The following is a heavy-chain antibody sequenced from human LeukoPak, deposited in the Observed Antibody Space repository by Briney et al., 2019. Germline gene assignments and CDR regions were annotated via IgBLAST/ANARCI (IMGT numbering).Heavy chain of an antibody. J-gene: IGHJ3*02. CDR3: AREGYYDTSASGAFDI. V-gene: IGHV4-39*07. Sequence: SETLSLTCTVSGGSISSSSYYWGWIRQPPGKGLEWIGSIYYSGSTYYNPSLKSRVTISVDTSKKQFSLKLSSVTAADTAVYYCAREGYYDTSASGAFDIWGQGTMVTVSS. CDR1: GGSISSSSYY. CDR2: IYYSGST. D-gene: IGHD3-22*01.